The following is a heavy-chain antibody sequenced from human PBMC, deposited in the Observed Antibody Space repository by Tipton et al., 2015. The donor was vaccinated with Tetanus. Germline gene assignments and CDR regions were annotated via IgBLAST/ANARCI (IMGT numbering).Heavy chain of an antibody. Sequence: SLRLSCEASGFTFDGYGMHWVRQAPGKGLEWVSGITWNSGNIAYADSVKGRVTISRDNAKNSLYLQMNSLRAGDTAVYYCARDFSYYFDSKSGFDYWGQGTLVTVSS. D-gene: IGHD3-22*01. CDR1: GFTFDGYG. J-gene: IGHJ4*02. V-gene: IGHV3-9*01. CDR3: ARDFSYYFDSKSGFDY. CDR2: ITWNSGNI.